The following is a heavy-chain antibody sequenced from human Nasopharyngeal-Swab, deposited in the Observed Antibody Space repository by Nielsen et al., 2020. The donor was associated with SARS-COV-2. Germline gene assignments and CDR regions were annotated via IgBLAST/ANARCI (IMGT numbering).Heavy chain of an antibody. D-gene: IGHD1-26*01. CDR3: ASRRQMGANHHAFDI. V-gene: IGHV1-69*10. CDR2: IIPILGIA. J-gene: IGHJ3*02. CDR1: GGTFSSYA. Sequence: SVKVSCKASGGTFSSYAISWVRQAPGQGLEWMGGIIPILGIANYAQKFQGRVTITADKSTSTAYMELSSLRSEDTAVYYCASRRQMGANHHAFDIWGQGTMVTVSS.